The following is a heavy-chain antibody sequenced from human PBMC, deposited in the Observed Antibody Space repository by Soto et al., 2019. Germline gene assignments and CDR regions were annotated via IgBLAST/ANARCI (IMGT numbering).Heavy chain of an antibody. J-gene: IGHJ4*02. Sequence: QVQLQESGPGLVKPSGTLSLTCTVSGGAISSNDWWSWVRQRPGKGLEWIGEIYHSGSTNYSPSLQRRVPISVDKSKHQFSLKLTSVTAADTAVYYCARAPFLNWGQGTLVTVSS. CDR1: GGAISSNDW. V-gene: IGHV4-4*02. D-gene: IGHD2-21*01. CDR3: ARAPFLN. CDR2: IYHSGST.